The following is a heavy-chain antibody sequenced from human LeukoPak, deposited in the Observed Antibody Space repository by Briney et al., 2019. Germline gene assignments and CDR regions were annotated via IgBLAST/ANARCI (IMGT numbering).Heavy chain of an antibody. CDR1: GFTFSSYG. CDR2: ISYDGSNK. V-gene: IGHV3-30*18. Sequence: GGSLRLSCAASGFTFSSYGMHWVRQAPGKGLEWVAVISYDGSNKYYADSVKGRFTISRDNSKNTLYLQMNSLRAEDTAVYYCAKDSSSWSSYYYYYYMDVWGKGTTVTVSS. J-gene: IGHJ6*03. D-gene: IGHD6-13*01. CDR3: AKDSSSWSSYYYYYYMDV.